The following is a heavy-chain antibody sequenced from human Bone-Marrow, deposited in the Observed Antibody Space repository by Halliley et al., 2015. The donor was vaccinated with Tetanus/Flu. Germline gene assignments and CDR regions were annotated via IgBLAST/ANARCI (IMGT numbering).Heavy chain of an antibody. V-gene: IGHV4-39*01. D-gene: IGHD3-10*01. Sequence: LEWIGTISYSGKAHNNPSLKSRVTLSVDTSKQQLSLSLKSVNDADTAVYFCGRHGRPRGLDPWGQGTLVTVSS. CDR3: GRHGRPRGLDP. J-gene: IGHJ5*02. CDR2: ISYSGKA.